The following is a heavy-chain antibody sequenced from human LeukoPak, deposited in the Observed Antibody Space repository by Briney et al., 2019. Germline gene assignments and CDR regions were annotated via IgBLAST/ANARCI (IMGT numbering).Heavy chain of an antibody. J-gene: IGHJ1*01. V-gene: IGHV4-61*02. D-gene: IGHD6-13*01. CDR1: GGSISSGDYY. CDR2: IYTSGST. Sequence: SQTLSLTCTVSGGSISSGDYYWSWIRQPAGKGLEWIGRIYTSGSTNYNPSLKSRVTMSVDTSKNQFSLKLSSVTAADTAVYYCARGIAAAGPPDAEYFQHWGQGTLVTVSS. CDR3: ARGIAAAGPPDAEYFQH.